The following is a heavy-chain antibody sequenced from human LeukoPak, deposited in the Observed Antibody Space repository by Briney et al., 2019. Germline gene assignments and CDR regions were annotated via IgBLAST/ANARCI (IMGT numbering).Heavy chain of an antibody. Sequence: SETLSLTCTVSGYSISSGYYWGWIRQPPGKGLEWIGSIYHSGSTYYNPSLKSRVTISVDTSKNQFSLKLSSVTAADTAVYYCARGIDFWSGYYSHWFDPWGQGTLVTVSS. D-gene: IGHD3-3*01. J-gene: IGHJ5*02. CDR1: GYSISSGYY. CDR2: IYHSGST. V-gene: IGHV4-38-2*02. CDR3: ARGIDFWSGYYSHWFDP.